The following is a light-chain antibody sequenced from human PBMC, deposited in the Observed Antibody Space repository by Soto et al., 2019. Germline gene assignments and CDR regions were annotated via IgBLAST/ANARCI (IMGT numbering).Light chain of an antibody. J-gene: IGKJ5*01. CDR3: QQFNNYPL. CDR2: DAS. CDR1: PGISSA. Sequence: AIQLTQSPSSLSASVGDRVTITCRASPGISSALAWYQQKPGKAPKLLIYDASSLESGVPSRFSGSGSGTDFTLTISSLQPEDFATYYCQQFNNYPLFGQGTRLEN. V-gene: IGKV1D-13*01.